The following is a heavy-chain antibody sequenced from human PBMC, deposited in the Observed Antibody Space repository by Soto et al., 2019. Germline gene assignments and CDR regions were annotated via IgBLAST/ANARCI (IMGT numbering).Heavy chain of an antibody. V-gene: IGHV3-11*06. CDR2: ISSTISYT. CDR3: ARYIYGYVEY. Sequence: PGWSLRLSCAASGFTFSDYYMSLIRQAPGKGLEWVSYISSTISYTHYADSVKGRFTISRDNAKNSLYLQMNSLRAEDTAVYYCARYIYGYVEYWGKGTLVTVSS. D-gene: IGHD5-18*01. J-gene: IGHJ4*02. CDR1: GFTFSDYY.